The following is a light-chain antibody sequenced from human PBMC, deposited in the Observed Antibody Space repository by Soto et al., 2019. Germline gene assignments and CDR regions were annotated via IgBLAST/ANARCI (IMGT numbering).Light chain of an antibody. CDR3: SSYAGSNNLL. CDR1: SSDVGSYNY. J-gene: IGLJ2*01. V-gene: IGLV2-8*01. CDR2: EVT. Sequence: QSALTQPPSASGSPGQSVTISCTGTSSDVGSYNYVSWYQQHPGKAPKLMIYEVTNRPSGVPDRFSGSKSGNTASLTVSGLQAEDEADYYRSSYAGSNNLLFGGGTKLTVL.